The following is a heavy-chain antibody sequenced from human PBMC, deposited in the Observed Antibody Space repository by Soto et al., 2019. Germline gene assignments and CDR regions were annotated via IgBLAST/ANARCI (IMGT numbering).Heavy chain of an antibody. Sequence: QVQLQESGPGLVKPSQTLSLTCTVSGSSINSGGYCWSWIRQHPGKGLDWIGCISYGGSTSYNPSLKSRVTISVDTSKNQFSLKLTSVTAADTAVYYCSRGILVWGQGALITVSS. CDR2: ISYGGST. CDR3: SRGILV. CDR1: GSSINSGGYC. D-gene: IGHD5-18*01. V-gene: IGHV4-31*03. J-gene: IGHJ4*02.